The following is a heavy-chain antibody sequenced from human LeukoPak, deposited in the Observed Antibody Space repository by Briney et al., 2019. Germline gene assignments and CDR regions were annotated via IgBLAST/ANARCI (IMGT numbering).Heavy chain of an antibody. CDR1: GGSISSGSYY. CDR2: IYTSGST. J-gene: IGHJ5*02. V-gene: IGHV4-61*02. D-gene: IGHD3-22*01. CDR3: ARDHYDSSPTTYGENWFDP. Sequence: SETLSLTCTVSGGSISSGSYYWSWIRQPAGKGLEWIGRIYTSGSTNYNPSLKSRVTISVDTSKNQFSLKLSSVTAADTAVYYCARDHYDSSPTTYGENWFDPWGQGTLVTVSS.